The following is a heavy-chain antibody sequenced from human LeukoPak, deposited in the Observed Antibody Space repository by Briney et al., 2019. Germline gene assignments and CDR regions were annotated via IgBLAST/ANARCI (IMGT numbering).Heavy chain of an antibody. Sequence: ASVKVSCKASGYTFSIYGFSWVRQAPGQGLEWMGWISAYNGNTNYAQKFQGRVTMTRDMSTSTVYMELSSLKSEDTAVYYCAKDGTSKHLSLITIRRRPYYFDYWGQGTLVTVSS. CDR1: GYTFSIYG. D-gene: IGHD1-1*01. J-gene: IGHJ4*02. CDR3: AKDGTSKHLSLITIRRRPYYFDY. CDR2: ISAYNGNT. V-gene: IGHV1-18*01.